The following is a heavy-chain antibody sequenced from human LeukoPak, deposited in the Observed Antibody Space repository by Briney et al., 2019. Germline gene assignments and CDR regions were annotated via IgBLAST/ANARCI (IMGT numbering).Heavy chain of an antibody. V-gene: IGHV1-24*01. Sequence: GASVKVSCKVSGYTLTELSMHWVRQAPGKGLGWMGGFDPEDGETIYAQKFQGRVTMTEDTSTDTAYMELSGLRSEDTAVYYCATPKRDILTGYYWFDPWGQGTLVTVSS. CDR2: FDPEDGET. D-gene: IGHD3-9*01. J-gene: IGHJ5*02. CDR1: GYTLTELS. CDR3: ATPKRDILTGYYWFDP.